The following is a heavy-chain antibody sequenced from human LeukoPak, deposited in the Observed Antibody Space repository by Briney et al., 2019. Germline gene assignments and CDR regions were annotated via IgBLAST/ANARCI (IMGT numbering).Heavy chain of an antibody. J-gene: IGHJ6*02. V-gene: IGHV1-46*01. D-gene: IGHD1-7*01. Sequence: GASVKVSCKASGYTFTSYYMQWVRQAPGQGLEWMGIINPSGGSTSYAQKFQGRVTMTRDTSTSTVYMELSSLRSEDTAVYYCARDATFITGTTNYYYGMDVWGQGTTVTVSS. CDR1: GYTFTSYY. CDR3: ARDATFITGTTNYYYGMDV. CDR2: INPSGGST.